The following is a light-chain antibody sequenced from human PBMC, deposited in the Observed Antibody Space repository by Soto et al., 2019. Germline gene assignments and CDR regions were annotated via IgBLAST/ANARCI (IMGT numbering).Light chain of an antibody. CDR3: QQSFSTPT. CDR2: SAS. CDR1: QRINIY. Sequence: DIQMTQSPSSLSTSIGDRVTSTCRASQRINIYLNWYRQKPGKAPELLIYSASNLQSGVPSRFSGSGSGTDFTLTISCLQSEDFATYYCQQSFSTPTFGHGTRLEI. V-gene: IGKV1-39*01. J-gene: IGKJ5*01.